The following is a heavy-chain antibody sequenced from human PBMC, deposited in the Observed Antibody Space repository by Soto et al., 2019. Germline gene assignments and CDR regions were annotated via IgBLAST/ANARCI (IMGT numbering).Heavy chain of an antibody. Sequence: SETLSLTCTVSGGSISSGGYYWSWIRQHPGKGLEWIGYIYYSGSTYYNPSLKSRVTISVDTSKNQFSLKLSSVTAADTAVYYCARDSVGYCSSTSCYAFDYWGQGTLVTVSS. CDR1: GGSISSGGYY. D-gene: IGHD2-2*01. CDR2: IYYSGST. CDR3: ARDSVGYCSSTSCYAFDY. V-gene: IGHV4-31*03. J-gene: IGHJ4*02.